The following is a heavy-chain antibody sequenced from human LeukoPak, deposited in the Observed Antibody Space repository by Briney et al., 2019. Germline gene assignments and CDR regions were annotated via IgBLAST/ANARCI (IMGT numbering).Heavy chain of an antibody. CDR3: AKAEMYYYDSSGYPVDY. J-gene: IGHJ4*02. CDR2: ISGSGGST. D-gene: IGHD3-22*01. CDR1: GFTFSSYA. Sequence: GGSLRLSCAASGFTFSSYAMSWVRQAPGKGLEWVSAISGSGGSTYYADSVKGRFTISRDNSKNTLYLQMNSLRAEDTAVYYCAKAEMYYYDSSGYPVDYWGQGTLVTVSS. V-gene: IGHV3-23*01.